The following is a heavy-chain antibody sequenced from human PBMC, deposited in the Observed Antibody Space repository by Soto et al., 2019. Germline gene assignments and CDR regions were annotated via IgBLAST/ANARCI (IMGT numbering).Heavy chain of an antibody. D-gene: IGHD3-3*01. CDR2: TSAYNGNT. CDR3: ARDSPYDFWSGYGFGPRIYGMDV. V-gene: IGHV1-18*01. J-gene: IGHJ6*02. CDR1: GYTFTSYG. Sequence: SVEASCRAPGYTFTSYGIRWVRQAPVPRHERVGWTSAYNGNTNYAQKLQGRVTMTTDTSTSTAYMELRSLRSDDTAVYYCARDSPYDFWSGYGFGPRIYGMDVWGQGTTVTVSS.